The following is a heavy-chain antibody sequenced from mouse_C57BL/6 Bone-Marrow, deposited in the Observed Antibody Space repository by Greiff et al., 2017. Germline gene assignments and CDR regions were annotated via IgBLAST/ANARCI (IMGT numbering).Heavy chain of an antibody. V-gene: IGHV1-58*01. D-gene: IGHD1-1*01. J-gene: IGHJ2*01. Sequence: EESGAELVRPGSSVKMSCKTSGYTFTSYGINWVKQRPGQGLEWIGYIYIGNGYTEYNEKFKGKATLTSGTSSSTAYMQLSSLTSEDSAIYFCARSIYYYGKDYFDYWGQGTTLTVSS. CDR2: IYIGNGYT. CDR3: ARSIYYYGKDYFDY. CDR1: GYTFTSYG.